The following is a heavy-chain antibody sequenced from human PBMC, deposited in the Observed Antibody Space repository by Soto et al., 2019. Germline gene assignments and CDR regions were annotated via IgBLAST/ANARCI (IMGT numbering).Heavy chain of an antibody. J-gene: IGHJ6*02. CDR2: IIPIFGTA. Sequence: SVKVSCKASGGTFSSYAISWVRQAPGQGLEWMGGIIPIFGTANYAQKFQGRVTITADESTSTAYMELSSLRSEDTAVYYCASSYDSSGYYPFGMDVWGQGTTVTVSS. CDR3: ASSYDSSGYYPFGMDV. D-gene: IGHD3-22*01. CDR1: GGTFSSYA. V-gene: IGHV1-69*13.